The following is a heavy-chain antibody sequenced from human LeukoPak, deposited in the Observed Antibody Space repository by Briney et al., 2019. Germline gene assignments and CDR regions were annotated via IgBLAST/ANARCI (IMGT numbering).Heavy chain of an antibody. CDR3: AKGPLGFLEWLFSDY. CDR1: GFTFSSYA. D-gene: IGHD3-3*01. V-gene: IGHV3-23*01. CDR2: ISGSGGST. J-gene: IGHJ4*02. Sequence: GGSLRLSCAASGFTFSSYAMSWVRQAPGKGLEWVSAISGSGGSTYYADSVKGRFTISRDKSKNTLYLQMNSLRAEDTAVYYCAKGPLGFLEWLFSDYWGQGTLVTVSS.